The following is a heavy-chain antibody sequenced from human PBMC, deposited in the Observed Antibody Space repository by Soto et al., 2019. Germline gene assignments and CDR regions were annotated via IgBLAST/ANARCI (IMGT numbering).Heavy chain of an antibody. D-gene: IGHD3-10*01. CDR3: ARRYLYGSGSPNWCDP. CDR1: GFTFSTYS. J-gene: IGHJ5*02. CDR2: IRSSLSSI. V-gene: IGHV3-48*01. Sequence: EVQLVESGGGLVQPGGSLRLSCTASGFTFSTYSMNWVRQAPGKGLEWMSYIRSSLSSIYYAASVKGRFTISRDNAKNTLYLQMKRLRAEDTCVYCCARRYLYGSGSPNWCDPWGQGTLVTVSS.